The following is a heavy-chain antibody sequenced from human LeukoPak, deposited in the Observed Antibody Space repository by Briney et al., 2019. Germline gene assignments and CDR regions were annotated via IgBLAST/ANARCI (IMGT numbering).Heavy chain of an antibody. CDR2: ISSTGGST. V-gene: IGHV3-23*01. CDR3: AKGLRFLENLSNFDY. Sequence: PGGSLRLSCAASGFTFSSYAMGWVRQAPGKGLEWVSTISSTGGSTYYADSVKGRFTISRDNSKNTLYLQMNSLRAEDTAVYYCAKGLRFLENLSNFDYWGQGTLVTVSS. J-gene: IGHJ4*02. D-gene: IGHD3-3*01. CDR1: GFTFSSYA.